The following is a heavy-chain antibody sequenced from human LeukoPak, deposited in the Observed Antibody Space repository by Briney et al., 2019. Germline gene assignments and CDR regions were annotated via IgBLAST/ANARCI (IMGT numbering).Heavy chain of an antibody. V-gene: IGHV4-34*01. CDR1: GGFFSGYY. Sequence: SETLSLTCAVYGGFFSGYYWSWIRQPPGKGLEWIGEINHSGSTNYNPSLKSRVTISVDTSQNRFSLKLSSVTAADTAVYYCARGLTTVSPRGYYFDDWGQGTLVIVS. J-gene: IGHJ4*02. D-gene: IGHD4-17*01. CDR2: INHSGST. CDR3: ARGLTTVSPRGYYFDD.